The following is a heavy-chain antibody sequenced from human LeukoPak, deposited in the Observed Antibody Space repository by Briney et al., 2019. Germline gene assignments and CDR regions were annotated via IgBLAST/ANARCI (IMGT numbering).Heavy chain of an antibody. D-gene: IGHD2-15*01. CDR1: GFTFSSYW. CDR3: ARDHKRYCSGGSCEGY. J-gene: IGHJ4*02. Sequence: GGSLRLSCAASGFTFSSYWMSWVRQAPGKGLEWVANIKQDGSEKYYVVSVKGRFTISRDNAKNSLYLQMNSLRAEDTAVYYCARDHKRYCSGGSCEGYWGQGTLVTVSS. CDR2: IKQDGSEK. V-gene: IGHV3-7*01.